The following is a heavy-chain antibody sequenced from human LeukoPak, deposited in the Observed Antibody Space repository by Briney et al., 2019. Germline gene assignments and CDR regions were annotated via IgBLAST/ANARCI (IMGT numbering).Heavy chain of an antibody. CDR3: AKARLGHCTGGSCYPRYFYYGLDV. V-gene: IGHV3-30*06. D-gene: IGHD2-15*01. CDR1: GFTFSTYG. Sequence: LPGGSLRLSCATSGFTFSTYGMHWVRQAPGKGLEWVAIISYDGTNKYYADSMKGRFTISRDNSENTLFLRMNSLRAEDTAIYYCAKARLGHCTGGSCYPRYFYYGLDVWGQGTTVTVS. J-gene: IGHJ6*02. CDR2: ISYDGTNK.